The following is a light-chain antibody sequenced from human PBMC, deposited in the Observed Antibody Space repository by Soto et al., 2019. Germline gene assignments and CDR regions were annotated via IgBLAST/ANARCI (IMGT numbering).Light chain of an antibody. CDR2: KAS. CDR3: QQFNTYWT. J-gene: IGKJ1*01. Sequence: DIQMTQSPSSPSASVGDRVTITCRASQSISSYLNWYQQKPGKAPKLLIYKASSVESGVPSRFSGSGSGTEFTLTISSLQPDDFATYYCQQFNTYWTFGQGTKVDIK. CDR1: QSISSY. V-gene: IGKV1-5*03.